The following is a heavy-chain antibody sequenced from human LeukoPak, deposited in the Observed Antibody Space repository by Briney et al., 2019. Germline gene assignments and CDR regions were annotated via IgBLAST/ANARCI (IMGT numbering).Heavy chain of an antibody. Sequence: GGSLRLSCAASGSTFSSYEMNWVRQAPGKGLEWVSYISSSGTTIYYADSVNGRFTISRDNAKNALYLQMNSLRDDDTAVYYCARVGNGRSWDYWGQGTLVSVSS. J-gene: IGHJ4*02. CDR3: ARVGNGRSWDY. V-gene: IGHV3-48*03. CDR2: ISSSGTTI. CDR1: GSTFSSYE. D-gene: IGHD2-15*01.